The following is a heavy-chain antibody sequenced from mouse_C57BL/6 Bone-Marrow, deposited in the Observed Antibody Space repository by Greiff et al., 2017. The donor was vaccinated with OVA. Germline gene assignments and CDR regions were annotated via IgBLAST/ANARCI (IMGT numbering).Heavy chain of an antibody. CDR2: IYPRSGNT. CDR1: GYTFTSYG. J-gene: IGHJ2*01. D-gene: IGHD1-1*01. V-gene: IGHV1-81*01. Sequence: VKLMESGAELARPGASVKLSCKASGYTFTSYGISWVKQRTGQGLEWIGEIYPRSGNTYYNEKFKGKATLTADKSSSTAYMELRSLTSEDSAVYFCARWYYGSSYKDYWGQGTTLTVSS. CDR3: ARWYYGSSYKDY.